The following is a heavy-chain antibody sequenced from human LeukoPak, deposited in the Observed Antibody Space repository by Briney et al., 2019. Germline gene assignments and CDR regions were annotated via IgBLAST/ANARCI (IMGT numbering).Heavy chain of an antibody. Sequence: ASVKVSCKASGYTFTSYAMNWVRQAPGQGLEWMGWINPNSGGTNYAQKFQGRVTMTRDTSISTAYMELSRLRSDDTAVYYCARVNWNYLAYWGQGTLVTVSS. D-gene: IGHD1-7*01. CDR2: INPNSGGT. CDR1: GYTFTSYA. CDR3: ARVNWNYLAY. J-gene: IGHJ4*02. V-gene: IGHV1-2*02.